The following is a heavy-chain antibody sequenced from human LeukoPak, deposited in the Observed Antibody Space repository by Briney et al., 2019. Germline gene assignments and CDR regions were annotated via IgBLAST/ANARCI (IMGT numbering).Heavy chain of an antibody. V-gene: IGHV4-39*01. CDR3: ARQTGSGLFILP. Sequence: SETLSLTCTVSSGSISSNEYYWGWIRQPPGTGLDYIGSIFYSGSTYYNPSLKSRVTISIDTSKNQFSLKLTSVTAADTAVYYCARQTGSGLFILPGGQGTLVTVSS. J-gene: IGHJ4*02. CDR2: IFYSGST. D-gene: IGHD3/OR15-3a*01. CDR1: SGSISSNEYY.